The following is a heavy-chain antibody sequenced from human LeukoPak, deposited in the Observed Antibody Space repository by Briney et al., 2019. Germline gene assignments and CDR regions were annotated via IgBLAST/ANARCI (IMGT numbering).Heavy chain of an antibody. J-gene: IGHJ5*02. V-gene: IGHV1-8*01. D-gene: IGHD3-10*01. CDR2: MNPNSGNT. CDR1: GYTFTSYD. CDR3: ARGPPYTYYYGSGSSDSWFDP. Sequence: GASVKVSCKASGYTFTSYDINWVRQATGQGLEWMGWMNPNSGNTGYAQKFQGRVTMTRNTSISTAYMELSSLRSEDTAVYYCARGPPYTYYYGSGSSDSWFDPWGQGTLVTVSS.